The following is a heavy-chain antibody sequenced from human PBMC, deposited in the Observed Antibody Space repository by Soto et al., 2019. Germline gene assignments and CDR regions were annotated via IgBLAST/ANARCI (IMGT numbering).Heavy chain of an antibody. D-gene: IGHD6-13*01. V-gene: IGHV1-69*01. Sequence: GASVKGSCKASGGTFSSYAISWLRQAPGQGLEWMGGIIPIFGTANYAQKFQGRVTITADESTSTAYMELSSLRSEDTAVYYCAREAYSSSSTAFDIWGQGTMVTVSS. J-gene: IGHJ3*02. CDR3: AREAYSSSSTAFDI. CDR2: IIPIFGTA. CDR1: GGTFSSYA.